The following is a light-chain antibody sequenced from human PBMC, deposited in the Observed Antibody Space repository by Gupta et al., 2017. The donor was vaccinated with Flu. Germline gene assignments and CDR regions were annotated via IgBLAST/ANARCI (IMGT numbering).Light chain of an antibody. V-gene: IGKV3-20*01. CDR1: QSVSANY. CDR3: QQYVSSFLYT. CDR2: GAS. J-gene: IGKJ2*01. Sequence: RATLSCRASQSVSANYLAWYQRKPGQAPRLLIYGASSRATGIPDRFSGSGSGTDFTLTISRLEPEDFAVYYCQQYVSSFLYTFGQGTKLEIK.